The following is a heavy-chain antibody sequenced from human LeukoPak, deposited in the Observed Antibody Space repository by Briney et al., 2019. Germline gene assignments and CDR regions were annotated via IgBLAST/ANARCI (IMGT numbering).Heavy chain of an antibody. J-gene: IGHJ4*02. CDR2: NSAYSGNT. D-gene: IGHD1-1*01. CDR3: ARGSVQLERLDY. CDR1: GYTFTSYG. V-gene: IGHV1-18*01. Sequence: GAPVKVSCKASGYTFTSYGISWGRQAPGPGLEWMGWNSAYSGNTNYAQKLKGRVTMTTDTSTSTAYMELRSLRSEDTAVYYCARGSVQLERLDYWGQGTLVTVSS.